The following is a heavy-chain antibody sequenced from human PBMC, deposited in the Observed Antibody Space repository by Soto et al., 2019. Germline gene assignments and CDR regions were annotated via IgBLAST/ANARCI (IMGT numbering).Heavy chain of an antibody. CDR3: ARGGAMGVDD. J-gene: IGHJ4*02. Sequence: GGSLRLSCTASGFTFNTHWMHWVRQAPGKGLVWVSRIYFDGITTNYADSVKGRLTVSRDNAKNTVYLHVNTLRDEDTALYYCARGGAMGVDDWGQGTLVTVSS. CDR1: GFTFNTHW. CDR2: IYFDGITT. D-gene: IGHD1-26*01. V-gene: IGHV3-74*01.